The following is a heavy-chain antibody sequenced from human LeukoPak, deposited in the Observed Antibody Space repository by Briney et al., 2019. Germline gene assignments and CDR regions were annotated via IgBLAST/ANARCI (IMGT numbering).Heavy chain of an antibody. CDR1: GFIFSNYG. V-gene: IGHV3-30*02. CDR2: IRYDGSHK. D-gene: IGHD3-10*01. Sequence: PGGSLRLSCAASGFIFSNYGMHWVRQAPGKGLEWVSFIRYDGSHKHYADSVRGRFTISRENSKKPLYLQINSLRTEDTAMYDCAKDLLKEGSDGSGIDWFDPWGQGAQVTVSP. J-gene: IGHJ5*02. CDR3: AKDLLKEGSDGSGIDWFDP.